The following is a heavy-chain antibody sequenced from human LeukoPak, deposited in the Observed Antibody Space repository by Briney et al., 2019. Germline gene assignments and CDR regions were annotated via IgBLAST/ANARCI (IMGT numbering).Heavy chain of an antibody. D-gene: IGHD3-22*01. CDR3: ARARSSGYKYYYYYMDV. CDR1: GGSISSYY. J-gene: IGHJ6*03. Sequence: SETLSLTCAVSGGSISSYYWSWIRQPPGKGLEWIGYIYYSGSTNYNPSLKSRGTISVDTSKNQFSLKLSSVTAADTAVYYCARARSSGYKYYYYYMDVWGKGTTVTISS. V-gene: IGHV4-59*01. CDR2: IYYSGST.